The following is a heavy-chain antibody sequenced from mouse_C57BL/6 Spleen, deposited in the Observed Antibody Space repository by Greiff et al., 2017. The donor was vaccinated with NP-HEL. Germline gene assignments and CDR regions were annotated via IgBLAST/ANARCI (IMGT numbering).Heavy chain of an antibody. CDR3: ARNDGYGYWYFDV. D-gene: IGHD2-3*01. Sequence: QVQLQQPGAELVMPGASVKLSCKASGYTFTSYWMHWVKQRPGQGLEWIGEIDPSDSYTNYNQKFKGKSTLTVDKSSSTAYMQLSSLTSEDSAVYYCARNDGYGYWYFDVWGTGTTVTVSS. J-gene: IGHJ1*03. CDR1: GYTFTSYW. CDR2: IDPSDSYT. V-gene: IGHV1-69*01.